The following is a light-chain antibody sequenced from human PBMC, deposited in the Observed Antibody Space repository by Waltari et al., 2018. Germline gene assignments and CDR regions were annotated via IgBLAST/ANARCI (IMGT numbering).Light chain of an antibody. CDR2: RAS. CDR1: QSAKTS. Sequence: EVVMTQSPATLSVSPGERVSLSCRASQSAKTSLAWYQQTPGQAPRLLIYRASTRAAGVPDRFSGSGSGTEFTLTISSLKSEDSAIYYCQQYNIWPWTFGPGTNVDIK. J-gene: IGKJ1*01. V-gene: IGKV3D-15*01. CDR3: QQYNIWPWT.